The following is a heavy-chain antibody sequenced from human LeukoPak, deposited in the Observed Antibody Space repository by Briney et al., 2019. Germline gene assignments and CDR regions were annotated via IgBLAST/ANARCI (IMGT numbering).Heavy chain of an antibody. J-gene: IGHJ6*02. Sequence: RPSETLSLTCTVSGGSISSYYWSWIRQPPGKGLEWIGYIYYSGSTNYNPSLKSRVTISVDTSKNQFSLKLSSVTAADTAVYYCARGPKVTTLDYYYYGMDVWGQGTTVTVSS. D-gene: IGHD4-17*01. CDR3: ARGPKVTTLDYYYYGMDV. V-gene: IGHV4-59*01. CDR2: IYYSGST. CDR1: GGSISSYY.